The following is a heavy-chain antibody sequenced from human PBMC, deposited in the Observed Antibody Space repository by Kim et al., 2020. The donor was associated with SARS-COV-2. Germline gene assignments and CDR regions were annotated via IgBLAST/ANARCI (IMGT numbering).Heavy chain of an antibody. J-gene: IGHJ3*02. Sequence: SETLSLTCTVSGGSISSYYWSWIRQPPGKGLEWIGYIYYSGSTNYNPSHESRVTISVDTSKNQFSLKLSSVTAADTAVYFCARALYPLQLWLTDAFDIWGQGTMVTVSS. D-gene: IGHD5-18*01. CDR1: GGSISSYY. CDR3: ARALYPLQLWLTDAFDI. V-gene: IGHV4-59*13. CDR2: IYYSGST.